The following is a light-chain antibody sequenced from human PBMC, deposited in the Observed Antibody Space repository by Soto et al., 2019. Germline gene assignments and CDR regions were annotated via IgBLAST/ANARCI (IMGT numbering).Light chain of an antibody. Sequence: ESKLTHSPATRTLSHGERVXXXXXASQSLHNFLNWYQQKPGQAXRPLIYDASKXATDVPNRSSGSGSGTDYTLTISSLEPEDFAVYYCQQRTRWPMTFGQ. CDR3: QQRTRWPMT. CDR1: QSLHNF. J-gene: IGKJ5*01. V-gene: IGKV3-11*01. CDR2: DAS.